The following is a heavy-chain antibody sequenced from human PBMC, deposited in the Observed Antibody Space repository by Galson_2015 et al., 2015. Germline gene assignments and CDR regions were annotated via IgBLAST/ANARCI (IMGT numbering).Heavy chain of an antibody. D-gene: IGHD6-19*01. CDR2: ISASGAGT. Sequence: SLRLSCAASGFTFSSYVMSWVRQAPGKGLEWVSAISASGAGTYYADSVKGRFTISRDNSKNTLYVHMNSLGAEDTAIYYCAIRAGSGSGRYFFDYWGQGTLVTVSS. V-gene: IGHV3-23*01. CDR1: GFTFSSYV. CDR3: AIRAGSGSGRYFFDY. J-gene: IGHJ4*02.